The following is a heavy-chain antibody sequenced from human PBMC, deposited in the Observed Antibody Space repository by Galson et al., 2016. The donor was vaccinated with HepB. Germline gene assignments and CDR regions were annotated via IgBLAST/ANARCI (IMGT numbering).Heavy chain of an antibody. CDR2: INPYSGGT. J-gene: IGHJ4*02. CDR3: AIANDYCSGGNCYFDY. CDR1: GYTFTSFN. D-gene: IGHD2-15*01. V-gene: IGHV1-2*04. Sequence: SVKVSCKASGYTFTSFNIHWVRQSPGQGLEWMGWINPYSGGTNYAQKFQGWVTMTRDTSISTAYMELTSLTSDDTAVYYCAIANDYCSGGNCYFDYWGQGTRVTVSS.